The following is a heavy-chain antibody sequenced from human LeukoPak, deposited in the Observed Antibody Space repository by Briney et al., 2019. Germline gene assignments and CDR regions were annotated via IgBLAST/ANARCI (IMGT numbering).Heavy chain of an antibody. CDR2: TNRDVSEK. Sequence: GGSLRLSCAASEFTFTNFWMSGVRQAPGKGLEWVANTNRDVSEKYYVDSVKGRVTISRDNAKNSLYLQMNSLRAEDTAVYYCAGEGDNWFDPWGQGTLVTVSS. D-gene: IGHD3-16*01. CDR1: EFTFTNFW. J-gene: IGHJ5*02. CDR3: AGEGDNWFDP. V-gene: IGHV3-7*01.